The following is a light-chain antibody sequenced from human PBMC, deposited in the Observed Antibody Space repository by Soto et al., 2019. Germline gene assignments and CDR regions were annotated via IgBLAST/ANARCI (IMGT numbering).Light chain of an antibody. CDR1: QFLSSY. CDR3: HQRNK. CDR2: DTS. V-gene: IGKV3-11*01. J-gene: IGKJ5*01. Sequence: EILLTQSPATLSLSPGDSATLSCRASQFLSSYLAWYQQIPGQPPRLLIYDTSNRVTGIPARFSGSRSGTDFTLTISSLEPEDFAVYFCHQRNKFGQGTRLEIK.